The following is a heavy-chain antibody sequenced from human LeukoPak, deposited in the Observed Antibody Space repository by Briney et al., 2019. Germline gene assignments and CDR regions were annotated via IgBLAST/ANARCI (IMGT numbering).Heavy chain of an antibody. V-gene: IGHV3-23*01. CDR2: ISGSGGST. Sequence: LPGGSLGLSCAASGFTFSSYAMSWVRQAPGKGLEWVSAISGSGGSTYYADSVKGRFTTSRDNSKNTLYLQMNSLRAEDTAVYYCARVSGLPAFDIWGQGTMVTVSS. CDR1: GFTFSSYA. J-gene: IGHJ3*02. D-gene: IGHD2-15*01. CDR3: ARVSGLPAFDI.